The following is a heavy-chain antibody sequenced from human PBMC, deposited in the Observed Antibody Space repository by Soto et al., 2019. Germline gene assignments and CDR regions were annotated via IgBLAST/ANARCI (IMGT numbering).Heavy chain of an antibody. V-gene: IGHV4-30-2*01. D-gene: IGHD4-17*01. CDR3: ARFEDYGDYYFDY. J-gene: IGHJ4*02. Sequence: SETLSLTCAVSGGSISSGGYSWSWIRQPPGKGLEWMGYIYHSGSTYYNPSLKSRVTISVDRSKNQFSLKLSSVTAADTAVYYCARFEDYGDYYFDYWGQGTLVTVSS. CDR1: GGSISSGGYS. CDR2: IYHSGST.